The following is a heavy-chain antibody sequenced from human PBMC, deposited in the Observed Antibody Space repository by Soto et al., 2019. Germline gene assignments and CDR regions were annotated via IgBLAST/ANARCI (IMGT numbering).Heavy chain of an antibody. CDR2: INPNSGRT. Sequence: GASVKVSCKASGCTFSSYAISWVRQAPGQGLEWMGWINPNSGRTNYAQKFQGRVTMTRDTSTSTAYMELSRLRSEDTAVYYCAAAAADDAFDIWGQGTMVTVSS. CDR1: GCTFSSYA. D-gene: IGHD6-13*01. V-gene: IGHV1-2*02. CDR3: AAAAADDAFDI. J-gene: IGHJ3*02.